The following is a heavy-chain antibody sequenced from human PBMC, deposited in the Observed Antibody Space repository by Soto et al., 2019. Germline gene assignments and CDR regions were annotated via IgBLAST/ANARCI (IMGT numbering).Heavy chain of an antibody. CDR3: AKGRITIFGVVSAFDI. CDR1: GFTFSSYA. CDR2: ISASGGST. V-gene: IGHV3-23*01. J-gene: IGHJ3*02. Sequence: EEQLLESGGCLVQPGGSLRLSCAASGFTFSSYAMSWVRQAPGKGLEWVSTISASGGSTYYADSVKGRFTISRDSSKNTLYLQMNSLRAEDTAVYYCAKGRITIFGVVSAFDIWGQGTMVTVSS. D-gene: IGHD3-3*01.